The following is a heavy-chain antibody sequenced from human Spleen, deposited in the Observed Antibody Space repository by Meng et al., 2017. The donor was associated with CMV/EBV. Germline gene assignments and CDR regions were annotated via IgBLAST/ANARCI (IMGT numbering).Heavy chain of an antibody. Sequence: ASVKVSCKTSGYTFTSFGISWVRQAPGQGLEWMGWISAYNGNTNYAQKLQGRVTLTTDTSTSTAYMELRSLRSDDTAVYYCARGPSLLGIQGYDYWGQGTLVTVSS. J-gene: IGHJ4*02. D-gene: IGHD3-16*01. V-gene: IGHV1-18*04. CDR1: GYTFTSFG. CDR3: ARGPSLLGIQGYDY. CDR2: ISAYNGNT.